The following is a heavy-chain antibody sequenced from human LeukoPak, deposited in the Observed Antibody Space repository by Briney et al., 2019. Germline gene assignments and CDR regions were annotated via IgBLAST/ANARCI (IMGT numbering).Heavy chain of an antibody. CDR1: GGSISSGGYY. CDR3: ARGRLVATIAPPDY. Sequence: SETLSLTCTVSGGSISSGGYYWSWIRQPPGKGLEWIGYIYHSGSTYYNPSLKSRVTISVDRSKNQFSLKLSSVTAADTAVYYCARGRLVATIAPPDYRGQGTLVTVSS. D-gene: IGHD5-12*01. J-gene: IGHJ4*02. CDR2: IYHSGST. V-gene: IGHV4-30-2*01.